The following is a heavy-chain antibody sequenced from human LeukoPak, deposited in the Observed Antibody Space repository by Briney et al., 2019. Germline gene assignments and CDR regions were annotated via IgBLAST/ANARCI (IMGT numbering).Heavy chain of an antibody. Sequence: GGSLRLSCAASGFTFNTFGMHWVRQAPGKGLEWVAFIRYDGSNKYYADSVKGRFTISRDNSKNTLYLQMNSLRAEDTAVYYCAKDLYDFWSGCFDYWGQGTLVTVSS. CDR3: AKDLYDFWSGCFDY. V-gene: IGHV3-30*02. D-gene: IGHD3-3*01. J-gene: IGHJ4*02. CDR2: IRYDGSNK. CDR1: GFTFNTFG.